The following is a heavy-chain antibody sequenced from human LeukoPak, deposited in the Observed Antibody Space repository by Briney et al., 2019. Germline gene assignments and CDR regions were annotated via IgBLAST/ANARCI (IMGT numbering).Heavy chain of an antibody. Sequence: SVTVSCKASGGTFSSYAISWVRQAPGQGLEWMGGIIPIFGTANYAQKFQGRVTITADKSTSTAYMELSSLRSEDTAVYYCAREYKDTGLDYWGQGTLVTVSS. CDR3: AREYKDTGLDY. D-gene: IGHD5-18*01. J-gene: IGHJ4*02. CDR2: IIPIFGTA. V-gene: IGHV1-69*06. CDR1: GGTFSSYA.